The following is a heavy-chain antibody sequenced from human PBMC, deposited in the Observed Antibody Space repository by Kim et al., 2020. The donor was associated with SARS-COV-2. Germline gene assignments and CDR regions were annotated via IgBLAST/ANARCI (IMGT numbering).Heavy chain of an antibody. CDR2: T. CDR3: ARVAMAHTLDY. J-gene: IGHJ4*02. D-gene: IGHD5-18*01. V-gene: IGHV4-34*01. Sequence: TSYSPSLKSRVTRAVDATKNQCALKRRSVTAADTAVYYCARVAMAHTLDYWGQGTLVTVSS.